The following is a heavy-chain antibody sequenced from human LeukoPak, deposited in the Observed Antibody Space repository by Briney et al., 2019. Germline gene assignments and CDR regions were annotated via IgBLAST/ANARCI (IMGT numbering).Heavy chain of an antibody. D-gene: IGHD3-10*01. CDR3: ARARGYGSVIRAFDI. V-gene: IGHV3-11*01. J-gene: IGHJ3*02. CDR1: GSTFSDYF. Sequence: GGSLRLSCAASGSTFSDYFMSWIRQAPGKGLEWVSYIGNGDTTVYYADSVKGRFTISRDNAKSSLSLQMNSLRAEDTAVYYCARARGYGSVIRAFDISGQGTMVTVSS. CDR2: IGNGDTTV.